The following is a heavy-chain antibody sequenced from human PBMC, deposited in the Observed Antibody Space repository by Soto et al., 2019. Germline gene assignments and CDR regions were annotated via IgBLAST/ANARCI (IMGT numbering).Heavy chain of an antibody. CDR1: GFSFGSSA. J-gene: IGHJ4*02. CDR2: ISGSGANT. V-gene: IGHV3-23*01. D-gene: IGHD3-3*01. Sequence: GGSLRLSCEASGFSFGSSAMGWVRQAPGKGLEWVSSISGSGANTHYADFVKGRFTISRDNSKNTLSLHMNSLRAEDTALYYCAKDRAFTISSPFDSWGQGTLVTVSS. CDR3: AKDRAFTISSPFDS.